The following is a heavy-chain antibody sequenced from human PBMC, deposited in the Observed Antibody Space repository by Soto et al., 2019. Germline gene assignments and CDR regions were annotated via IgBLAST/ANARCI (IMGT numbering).Heavy chain of an antibody. CDR1: GGTFSSYA. CDR2: IIPIFGTA. J-gene: IGHJ6*02. Sequence: ASVKVSCKASGGTFSSYAISWVRQAPGQGLEWMGGIIPIFGTANYAQKFQGRVTITADESTSTAYMELSSLRSEDTAVYYCARDLGGNYYYGMDVWGQGTTVTVSS. D-gene: IGHD6-25*01. CDR3: ARDLGGNYYYGMDV. V-gene: IGHV1-69*13.